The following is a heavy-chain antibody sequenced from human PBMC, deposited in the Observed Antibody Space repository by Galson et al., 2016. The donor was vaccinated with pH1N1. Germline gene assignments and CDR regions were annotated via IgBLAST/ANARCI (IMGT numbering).Heavy chain of an antibody. CDR3: ATEDYDTSLY. J-gene: IGHJ4*02. V-gene: IGHV3-7*01. CDR1: GFIFSDYG. CDR2: INQDGSRK. D-gene: IGHD4-17*01. Sequence: SLRLSCAASGFIFSDYGMSWVRQAPGKGLEWVAKINQDGSRKYYVDSMKGRRTISRDNAENSLSLQMNSLRVEDTALYYCATEDYDTSLYWGQGILVTVSP.